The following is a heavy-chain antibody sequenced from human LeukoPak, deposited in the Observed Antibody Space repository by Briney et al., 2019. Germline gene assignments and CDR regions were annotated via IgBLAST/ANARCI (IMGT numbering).Heavy chain of an antibody. CDR3: ARGLIVLMAYALPLYNWFDP. Sequence: PSETLSLTXAVYGGSFSGYYWSWIRQPPGKGLEWIGEINHSGSTNYNPSLKSRVTISVDTSKNQFSLKLSSVTAADTAVCYCARGLIVLMAYALPLYNWFDPWGQGTLVTVSS. V-gene: IGHV4-34*01. J-gene: IGHJ5*02. D-gene: IGHD2-8*01. CDR2: INHSGST. CDR1: GGSFSGYY.